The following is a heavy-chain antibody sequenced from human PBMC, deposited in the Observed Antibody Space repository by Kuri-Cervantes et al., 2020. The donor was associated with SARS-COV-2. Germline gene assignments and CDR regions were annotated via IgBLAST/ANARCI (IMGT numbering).Heavy chain of an antibody. CDR1: GVTFSSYD. J-gene: IGHJ4*02. CDR2: ISAGGGST. V-gene: IGHV3-23*01. D-gene: IGHD4-17*01. CDR3: ARELTVTTPFDY. Sequence: GESLKISCAASGVTFSSYDMSWVRQAPGKGLEWVSGISAGGGSTNFADSVKGRFTISRDNSKNTLYLQMNSLRAEDTAVYYCARELTVTTPFDYWGQGTLVTVSS.